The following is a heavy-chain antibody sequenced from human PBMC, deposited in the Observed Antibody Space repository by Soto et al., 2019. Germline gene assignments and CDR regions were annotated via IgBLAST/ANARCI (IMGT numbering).Heavy chain of an antibody. CDR1: GFTFSSYA. Sequence: ESGGGVVQPGRSLRLSCAASGFTFSSYAMHWVRQAPGKGLEWVAVISYDGSNKYYADSVKGRFTISRDNSKNTLYLQMNSLRAEDTAVYYCAREPGRGRYYGMDVWGQGTTVTVSS. J-gene: IGHJ6*02. V-gene: IGHV3-30-3*01. D-gene: IGHD1-1*01. CDR3: AREPGRGRYYGMDV. CDR2: ISYDGSNK.